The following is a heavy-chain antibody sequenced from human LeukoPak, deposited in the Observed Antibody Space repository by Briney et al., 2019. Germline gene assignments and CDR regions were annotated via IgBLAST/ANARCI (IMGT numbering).Heavy chain of an antibody. CDR1: GGSISSGNYY. D-gene: IGHD6-19*01. Sequence: SQTLSLTCTVSGGSISSGNYYWSWIRQPAGKGLEWIGRIYTSGSTNYNPSLKSRVTISVDTSKNQFSLKLSSVTAADTAVYYCARDLGIAVAGTRSYFDYWGQGTLVTVSS. CDR2: IYTSGST. V-gene: IGHV4-61*02. J-gene: IGHJ4*02. CDR3: ARDLGIAVAGTRSYFDY.